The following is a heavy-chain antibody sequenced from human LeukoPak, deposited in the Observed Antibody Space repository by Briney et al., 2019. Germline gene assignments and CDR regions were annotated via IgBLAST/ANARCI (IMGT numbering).Heavy chain of an antibody. CDR1: GFTFSSYG. J-gene: IGHJ4*02. V-gene: IGHV3-30*18. CDR2: ISYDGSNK. D-gene: IGHD3-10*01. Sequence: GGSLRLSCAASGFTFSSYGMHWVRQAPGKGLEWVAVISYDGSNKYYADSVKDRFTISRDNSKNTLYLQMNSLRAEDTAVYYCAKDRGSGSRKLYYFDYWGQGTLVTVSS. CDR3: AKDRGSGSRKLYYFDY.